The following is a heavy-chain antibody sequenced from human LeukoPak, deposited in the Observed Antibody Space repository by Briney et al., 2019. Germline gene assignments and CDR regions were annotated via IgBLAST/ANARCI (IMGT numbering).Heavy chain of an antibody. Sequence: GESLMISCQGSGYRFTTYWITWVRQMPGKGLEWMGRIDPSDSYPNFSPFFQGHVTISADKAISTAYLQWSSLKASDTAMYYCARHDYGSGSYYDRRDHYYGMDVRGQGTTVTVSS. J-gene: IGHJ6*02. V-gene: IGHV5-10-1*01. CDR1: GYRFTTYW. CDR3: ARHDYGSGSYYDRRDHYYGMDV. D-gene: IGHD3-10*01. CDR2: IDPSDSYP.